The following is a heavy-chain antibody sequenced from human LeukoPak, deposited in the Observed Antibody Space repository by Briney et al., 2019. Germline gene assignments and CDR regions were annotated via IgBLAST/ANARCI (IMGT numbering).Heavy chain of an antibody. CDR3: ARAVGNNFKNYHFDY. CDR2: VYYSGST. D-gene: IGHD1-20*01. J-gene: IGHJ4*02. V-gene: IGHV4-59*08. CDR1: GGSISSYY. Sequence: SETLSLTCTVSGGSISSYYWSWIRQPPGKGLEWIGYVYYSGSTNYNPSLKSRVTISVDTSKNQFSLKLNSVTAADTAVYYCARAVGNNFKNYHFDYWGQGILVTVSS.